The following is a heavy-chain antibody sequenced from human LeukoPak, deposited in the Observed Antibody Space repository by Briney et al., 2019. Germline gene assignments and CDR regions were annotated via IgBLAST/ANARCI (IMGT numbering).Heavy chain of an antibody. Sequence: GASVKVSCKASGYTFTSYGISWVRQAPGQGLEWMGWISAYNGNTNYAQKLQGRVTMTTDTSTSTAYMELRSLRSDDTAVYYCARGILGSGWPTWGFDYWGQGTLVTVSS. CDR1: GYTFTSYG. V-gene: IGHV1-18*01. D-gene: IGHD6-19*01. J-gene: IGHJ4*02. CDR2: ISAYNGNT. CDR3: ARGILGSGWPTWGFDY.